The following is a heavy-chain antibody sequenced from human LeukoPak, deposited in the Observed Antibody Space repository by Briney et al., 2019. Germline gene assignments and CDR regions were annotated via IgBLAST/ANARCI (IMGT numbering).Heavy chain of an antibody. CDR1: GDSITNNNW. Sequence: SETLSLTCTVSGDSITNNNWWSCVRQSPGKGLEWIGQIFHRGIPSYNPSLKSRVTMSVDTSNNQLSLQLTSVTAADTAVYYCARVMGASWFFYLDVWGEGTTVIVSS. D-gene: IGHD3-10*01. CDR3: ARVMGASWFFYLDV. CDR2: IFHRGIP. J-gene: IGHJ6*03. V-gene: IGHV4-4*02.